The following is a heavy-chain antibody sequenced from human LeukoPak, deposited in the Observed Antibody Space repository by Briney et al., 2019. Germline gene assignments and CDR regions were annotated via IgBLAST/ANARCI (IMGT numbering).Heavy chain of an antibody. CDR1: GFTFSDYA. D-gene: IGHD3-22*01. CDR2: ISGSGDIT. CDR3: AKVFVITYYFDSTGPSGAFDF. V-gene: IGHV3-23*01. Sequence: GGSLRLSCAASGFTFSDYAMTWVRQSPGKGLEWVSTISGSGDITYYADSVKGRFTISRDNSKNTLYLQMNSLRAEDTAVYYCAKVFVITYYFDSTGPSGAFDFWGQGTMVTVSS. J-gene: IGHJ3*01.